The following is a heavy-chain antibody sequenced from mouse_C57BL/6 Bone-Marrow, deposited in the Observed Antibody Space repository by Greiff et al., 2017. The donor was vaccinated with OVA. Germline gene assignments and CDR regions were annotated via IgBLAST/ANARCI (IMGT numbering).Heavy chain of an antibody. CDR1: GFSLTSYA. D-gene: IGHD2-5*01. CDR2: IWTGGGT. CDR3: ARTHYSNYGGFSWFAY. V-gene: IGHV2-9-1*01. Sequence: VNVVESGPGLVAPSQSLSITCTVSGFSLTSYAISWVRQPPGKGLEWLGVIWTGGGTNYNSALKSRLSISKDNSKSQVFLKMNSLQTDDTARYYWARTHYSNYGGFSWFAYWGQGTLVTVSA. J-gene: IGHJ3*01.